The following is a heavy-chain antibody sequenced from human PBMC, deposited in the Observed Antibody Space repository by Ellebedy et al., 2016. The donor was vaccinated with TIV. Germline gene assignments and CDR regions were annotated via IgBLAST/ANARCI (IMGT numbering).Heavy chain of an antibody. J-gene: IGHJ4*02. Sequence: AASVKVSCNASGYTFTGYYMHWVRQAPGQGLEWMGWINPNSGGTNYAQKFQGRVTMTRDTSISTAYMELSRLRSDDTAVYYCARVYESGPMLVDYWGQGTLVTVSS. V-gene: IGHV1-2*02. CDR1: GYTFTGYY. CDR3: ARVYESGPMLVDY. CDR2: INPNSGGT. D-gene: IGHD2-8*01.